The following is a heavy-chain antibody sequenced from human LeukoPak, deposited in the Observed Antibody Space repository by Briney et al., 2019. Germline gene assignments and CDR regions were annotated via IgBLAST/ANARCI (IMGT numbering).Heavy chain of an antibody. CDR1: GGSITSYY. CDR3: ARFTYDDHGKNHYLDY. D-gene: IGHD4-17*01. CDR2: IHSSGST. J-gene: IGHJ4*02. V-gene: IGHV4-59*08. Sequence: SETLSLTCTVSGGSITSYYWSWIRQPPGKGLEWIGYIHSSGSTNYNPSLKSRLTISVDPSKNQFSLRLSSVTAADTAIYYCARFTYDDHGKNHYLDYWGRGNLVTVSS.